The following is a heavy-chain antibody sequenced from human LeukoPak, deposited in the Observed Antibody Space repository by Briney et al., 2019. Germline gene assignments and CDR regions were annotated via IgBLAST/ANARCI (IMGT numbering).Heavy chain of an antibody. CDR1: GGSISNYY. Sequence: SETLSLTCTVSGGSISNYYWSWIRQPAGKGLEWIGRIYTSGTTHYNPSLKSRVTMSVDTSKNQFSLNLSSVTAADTAVYYCARRSYYYYMDVWGKGTTVTISS. V-gene: IGHV4-4*07. CDR2: IYTSGTT. J-gene: IGHJ6*03. CDR3: ARRSYYYYMDV.